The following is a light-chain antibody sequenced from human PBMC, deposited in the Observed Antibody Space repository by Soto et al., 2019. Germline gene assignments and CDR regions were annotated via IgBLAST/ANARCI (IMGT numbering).Light chain of an antibody. V-gene: IGLV1-40*01. Sequence: QSVLTQPPSVSEAPGQRVTISCTGSSSNIGAGYEAHWYQQVPGTAPKLLIYENNNRPSGVPDRFSASKSGTSASLAITGLQGEDGAEYYCQPYDSSLSVYVFGTGTKVTVL. CDR1: SSNIGAGYE. CDR2: ENN. CDR3: QPYDSSLSVYV. J-gene: IGLJ1*01.